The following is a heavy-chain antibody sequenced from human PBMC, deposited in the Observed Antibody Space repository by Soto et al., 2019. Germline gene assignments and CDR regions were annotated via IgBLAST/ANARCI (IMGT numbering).Heavy chain of an antibody. CDR3: ARRYSSGWWDN. Sequence: QVQLQESGPGLVKPSGTLSLTCAVSGGSISSTNWWSWVRQPPGKGLEWIGQLYHSGSTNYNPSLKSRVTISVDKAKNQFSPKLTSVTAADTAVYYCARRYSSGWWDNCGQGTLVTVSS. CDR2: LYHSGST. CDR1: GGSISSTNW. V-gene: IGHV4-4*02. J-gene: IGHJ4*02. D-gene: IGHD6-19*01.